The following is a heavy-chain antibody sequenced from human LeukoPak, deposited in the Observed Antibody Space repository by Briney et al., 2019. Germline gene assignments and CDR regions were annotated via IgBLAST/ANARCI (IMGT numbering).Heavy chain of an antibody. CDR2: INSDGSST. CDR1: GFTFSTYW. D-gene: IGHD6-6*01. V-gene: IGHV3-74*03. CDR3: ARHFGSSSSLPFEY. Sequence: QPGGSLRLSCAASGFTFSTYWIHWVRQAPGKGLVWVSRINSDGSSTKYADSVKGRFTISRDNAKNTLYLQMNSLRAEDTAVYYCARHFGSSSSLPFEYWGQGTLVTVSS. J-gene: IGHJ4*02.